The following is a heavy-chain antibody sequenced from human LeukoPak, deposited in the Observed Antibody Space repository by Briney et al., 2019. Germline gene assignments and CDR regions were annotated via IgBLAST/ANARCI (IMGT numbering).Heavy chain of an antibody. V-gene: IGHV4-38-2*02. CDR3: ARNYSQYYYDSSGYYLKSNWFDP. D-gene: IGHD3-22*01. CDR2: IYHSGST. Sequence: SETLSLTCTVSGYSISSGYYWGWIRQPPGKGLEWIGSIYHSGSTYYNPSLKSRVTISVDTSKNQFSLKLSSVTAADTAVYYCARNYSQYYYDSSGYYLKSNWFDPWGQGTLVTASS. J-gene: IGHJ5*02. CDR1: GYSISSGYY.